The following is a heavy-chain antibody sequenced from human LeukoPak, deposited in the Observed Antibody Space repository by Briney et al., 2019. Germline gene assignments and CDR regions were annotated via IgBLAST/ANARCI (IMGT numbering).Heavy chain of an antibody. D-gene: IGHD4-23*01. CDR2: ISAYNGNT. CDR1: GYTFTSYG. J-gene: IGHJ3*02. CDR3: ARRDTSVGAFDI. V-gene: IGHV1-18*01. Sequence: ASGKVSCKASGYTFTSYGISWVRQAPGQGLEWMGWISAYNGNTNYAQKLQGRVTMTTDTSTSTAYMELRSLRSDDTAVYYCARRDTSVGAFDIWGQGTMVTVSS.